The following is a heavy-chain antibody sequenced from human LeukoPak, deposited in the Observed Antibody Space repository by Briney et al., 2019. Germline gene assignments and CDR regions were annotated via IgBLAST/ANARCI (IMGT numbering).Heavy chain of an antibody. J-gene: IGHJ4*02. V-gene: IGHV4-34*01. CDR2: INHSGST. CDR1: GGSFSGYY. D-gene: IGHD6-25*01. Sequence: PSETLSRTCAVYGGSFSGYYRSWIRQPPGKGLEWIGEINHSGSTNYNPSLKRRVTISVDTSKNQFSLKLSSVTAADTAVYYCARGGRGGYYFDYWGQGTLVTVSS. CDR3: ARGGRGGYYFDY.